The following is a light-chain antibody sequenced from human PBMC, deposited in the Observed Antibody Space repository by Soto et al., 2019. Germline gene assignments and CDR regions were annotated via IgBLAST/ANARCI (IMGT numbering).Light chain of an antibody. Sequence: QSVLTLPASGSESPGQSITISCTGTSRDVGGYNYVSWYQQHPGKAPKLMIYDVSNRPSGVSNRFSGSKSGNTASLTISGLQAEDEADYYCSSYTSSSTLYVFGTGTKVTVL. V-gene: IGLV2-14*01. CDR1: SRDVGGYNY. CDR3: SSYTSSSTLYV. CDR2: DVS. J-gene: IGLJ1*01.